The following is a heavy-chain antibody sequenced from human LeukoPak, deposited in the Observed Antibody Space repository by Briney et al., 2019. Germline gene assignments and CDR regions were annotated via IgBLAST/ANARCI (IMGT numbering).Heavy chain of an antibody. CDR2: IHTSGST. J-gene: IGHJ2*01. CDR3: ARQTLVLPDWYFDL. V-gene: IGHV4-4*09. CDR1: GGSTSSSS. Sequence: SETLSLTCTVSGGSTSSSSWSWFRQPPGKGLEWIGYIHTSGSTGYNPSLKGRVTISADTSKNQISLNLNAVTAADTAVYYCARQTLVLPDWYFDLWGRGTLVTVSS. D-gene: IGHD4/OR15-4a*01.